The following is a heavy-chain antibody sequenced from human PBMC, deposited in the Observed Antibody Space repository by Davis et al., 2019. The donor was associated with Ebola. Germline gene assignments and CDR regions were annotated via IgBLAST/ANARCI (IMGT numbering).Heavy chain of an antibody. J-gene: IGHJ6*04. CDR2: IHSGGST. CDR1: GFIVSSNY. CDR3: ARKTDLYYFYGMDV. Sequence: GGSLRLSCAASGFIVSSNYMSWVRQAPGKGLEWVSIIHSGGSTYYADSVKGRFTISRDNSKNTLYLQMNSLRAEDTAVYYCARKTDLYYFYGMDVWGKGTTVTVSS. V-gene: IGHV3-53*01.